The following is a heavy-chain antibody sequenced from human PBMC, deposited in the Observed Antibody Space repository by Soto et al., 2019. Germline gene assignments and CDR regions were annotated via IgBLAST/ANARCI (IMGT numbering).Heavy chain of an antibody. CDR1: GFTFSRHS. Sequence: EVQLVESGGGLVEPGGSLRLSCAASGFTFSRHSLNWVRQAPGKGLEWVSSISTTSSYIYYADSVKGRFTISRDNAKNSLYLQMDSLRAEDTTVYYCAIDGYSSGFDYWGQGTLVTFSS. D-gene: IGHD6-25*01. CDR3: AIDGYSSGFDY. V-gene: IGHV3-21*01. J-gene: IGHJ4*02. CDR2: ISTTSSYI.